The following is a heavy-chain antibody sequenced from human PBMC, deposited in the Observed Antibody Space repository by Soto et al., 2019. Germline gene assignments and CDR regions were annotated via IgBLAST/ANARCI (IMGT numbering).Heavy chain of an antibody. D-gene: IGHD6-19*01. V-gene: IGHV4-39*01. Sequence: SETLSLTCTVSGGSISSSSYYWCWIRQPPGKGLEWIGSIYYSWSTYYNPSLKSRVTISVDTSKNQFSLKLSSVTAADTAVYYCARHREQWLVQGWFDPWGQGTLVTVSS. CDR1: GGSISSSSYY. CDR3: ARHREQWLVQGWFDP. J-gene: IGHJ5*02. CDR2: IYYSWST.